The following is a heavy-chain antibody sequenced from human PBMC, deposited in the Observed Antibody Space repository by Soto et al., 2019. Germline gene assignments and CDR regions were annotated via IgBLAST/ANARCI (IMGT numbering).Heavy chain of an antibody. Sequence: GGSLRLSCAASGFTFSSYAMHWVRQAPGKGLEYVSAISSNGGSTYYANSVKGRFTISRDNSKNTLYLQMGSLRAEDMAVYYCARESEFYYDSSGHTSSPLDNAFDIWGQGTMVTVS. D-gene: IGHD3-22*01. CDR3: ARESEFYYDSSGHTSSPLDNAFDI. CDR1: GFTFSSYA. V-gene: IGHV3-64*01. J-gene: IGHJ3*02. CDR2: ISSNGGST.